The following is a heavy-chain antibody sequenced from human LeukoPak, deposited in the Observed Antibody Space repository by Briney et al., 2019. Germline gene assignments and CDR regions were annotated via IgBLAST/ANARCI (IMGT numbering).Heavy chain of an antibody. J-gene: IGHJ4*02. CDR2: IRYDGSNK. D-gene: IGHD3-22*01. V-gene: IGHV3-30*02. Sequence: GGSLRLSCAASGFTFSSYGMHWVRQAPGKGLEWVAFIRYDGSNKYYADSVKGRLTISRDNAKNSLYLQMNSLRAEDTALYYCARSRHSYDSSGFPHYWGQGTLVTVSS. CDR1: GFTFSSYG. CDR3: ARSRHSYDSSGFPHY.